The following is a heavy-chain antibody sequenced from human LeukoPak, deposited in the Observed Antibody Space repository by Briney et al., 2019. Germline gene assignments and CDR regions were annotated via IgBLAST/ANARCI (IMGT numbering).Heavy chain of an antibody. D-gene: IGHD6-13*01. V-gene: IGHV3-21*01. J-gene: IGHJ4*02. CDR3: ARLRVGYSSSWYDLDY. CDR2: ISSSSSYI. Sequence: GGSLRLSCAASGFTFSSYSMNWVRQAPGKGLEWVSSISSSSSYIYYADSVKGRFTISRDNAKNSLYLQMNSRRAEDTAVYYCARLRVGYSSSWYDLDYWGQGTLVTVSS. CDR1: GFTFSSYS.